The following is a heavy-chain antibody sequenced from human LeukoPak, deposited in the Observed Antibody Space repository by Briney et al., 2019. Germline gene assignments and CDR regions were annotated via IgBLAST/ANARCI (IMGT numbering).Heavy chain of an antibody. J-gene: IGHJ4*02. CDR1: GFTFSNAW. Sequence: GGSLRLSCAASGFTFSNAWMSWVRQAPGKGLEWVSAISGSGGSTYYADSVKGRFTISRDNSKNTLYLQMNSLRAEDTAVYYCAKGLLVGATPLYLDYWGQGTLVTVSS. V-gene: IGHV3-23*01. D-gene: IGHD1-26*01. CDR2: ISGSGGST. CDR3: AKGLLVGATPLYLDY.